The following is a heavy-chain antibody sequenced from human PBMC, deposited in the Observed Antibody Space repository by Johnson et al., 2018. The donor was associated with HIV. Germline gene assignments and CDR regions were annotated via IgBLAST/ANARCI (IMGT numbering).Heavy chain of an antibody. CDR2: ISYDGSNK. D-gene: IGHD3-16*01. Sequence: QVQLVESGGGVVQPGRSLRLSCVASGFTFFSYGMHWVRQAPGKGLEWVAVISYDGSNKYYVDSVKGRFTISRDNSKNTVYLQMNSLRAEDTAVYYCARDRQSGGGDADAFDIWGQGTLVSVSS. CDR1: GFTFFSYG. CDR3: ARDRQSGGGDADAFDI. V-gene: IGHV3-30*03. J-gene: IGHJ3*02.